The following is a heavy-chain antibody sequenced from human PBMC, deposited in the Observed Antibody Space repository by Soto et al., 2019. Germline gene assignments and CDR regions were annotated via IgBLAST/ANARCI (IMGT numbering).Heavy chain of an antibody. CDR1: GGSFSGYY. J-gene: IGHJ6*02. CDR2: INHSGST. D-gene: IGHD1-1*01. Sequence: SETLSLTCSVYGGSFSGYYWSWIRQPPGKGLEWIGEINHSGSTNYNPSLKSRVTISVDTSKNQFSLKLSSVTAADTAVYYCARGATGTTRKYYYYYYGMHVWGQGTTVTSP. V-gene: IGHV4-34*01. CDR3: ARGATGTTRKYYYYYYGMHV.